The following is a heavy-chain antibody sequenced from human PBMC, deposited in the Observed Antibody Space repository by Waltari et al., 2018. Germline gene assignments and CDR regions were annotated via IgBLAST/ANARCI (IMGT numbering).Heavy chain of an antibody. CDR1: GFTFSSYS. CDR3: ARDDGIAAAGFDAFDI. V-gene: IGHV3-21*03. CDR2: ISSSSSYI. D-gene: IGHD6-13*01. Sequence: EVPLVESGGGLVKPGGSLRLSCAASGFTFSSYSFNWVRQAPGKGLEWVSSISSSSSYIYYADSVKGRFTISRDNAKNSLYLQMNSLRAEDTAVYYCARDDGIAAAGFDAFDIWGQGTMVTVSS. J-gene: IGHJ3*02.